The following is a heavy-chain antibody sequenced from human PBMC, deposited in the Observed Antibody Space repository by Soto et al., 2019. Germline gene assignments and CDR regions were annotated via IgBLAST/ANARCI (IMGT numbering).Heavy chain of an antibody. CDR1: GFTFSSYW. CDR3: VRTSLVVAAATREDY. D-gene: IGHD2-15*01. CDR2: INSDGSST. Sequence: EVQLVESGGGLVQPGGSLRLSCAASGFTFSSYWMHWVRQAPGKRLVWVSRINSDGSSTSYADSVKGRFTISRDNAKNTLCLQMNSQRAEDTAVYYCVRTSLVVAAATREDYWGQGTLVTVSS. J-gene: IGHJ4*02. V-gene: IGHV3-74*01.